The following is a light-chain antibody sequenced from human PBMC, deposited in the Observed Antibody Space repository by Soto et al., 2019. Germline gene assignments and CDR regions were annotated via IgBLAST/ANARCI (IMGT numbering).Light chain of an antibody. CDR2: DAS. Sequence: EIVLTQSPATLSLSPGERATLSCRASQSVSSYLAWYQQKPGQAPRLLIYDASNRATGIPARFSGSGSGTDFTLTISSREPEDFAVYDCQQRSNWPPITFGQGTRLEIK. J-gene: IGKJ5*01. CDR1: QSVSSY. V-gene: IGKV3-11*01. CDR3: QQRSNWPPIT.